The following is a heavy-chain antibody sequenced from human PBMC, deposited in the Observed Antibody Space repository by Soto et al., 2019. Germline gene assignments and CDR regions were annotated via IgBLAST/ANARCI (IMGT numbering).Heavy chain of an antibody. CDR3: SKETPGSNYVHY. D-gene: IGHD2-15*01. V-gene: IGHV4-31*03. CDR2: IYYSGST. J-gene: IGHJ4*01. Sequence: QVQLQESGPGLVKPSQTLSLTCIVSGGSISSGGYYWSWIRQHPGKGLEWIGYIYYSGSTYYNPSLKSRVTISVDTSKNQLSLNLSYVTAADTAVYYCSKETPGSNYVHYWGQGTLVTVSS. CDR1: GGSISSGGYY.